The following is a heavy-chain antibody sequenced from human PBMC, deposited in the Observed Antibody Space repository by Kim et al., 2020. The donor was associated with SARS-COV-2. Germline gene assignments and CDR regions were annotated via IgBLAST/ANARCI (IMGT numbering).Heavy chain of an antibody. CDR3: ARGQGSSWYNV. CDR2: MNPNSGNT. CDR1: GYTFTSYD. V-gene: IGHV1-8*01. D-gene: IGHD6-13*01. Sequence: ASVKVSCKASGYTFTSYDINWVRQATAQGLEWMGWMNPNSGNTGYAQKFQGRVTMTRNTSISTAYMELNSLRSDDTAVYYCARGQGSSWYNVWGQGTLVTVSS. J-gene: IGHJ4*02.